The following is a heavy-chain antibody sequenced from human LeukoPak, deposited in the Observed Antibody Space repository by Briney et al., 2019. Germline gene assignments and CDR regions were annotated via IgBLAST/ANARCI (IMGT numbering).Heavy chain of an antibody. D-gene: IGHD2-2*01. Sequence: SETLSLTCAVSGGSISSSNWWSWVRQPPGKGLEWIGEIYHSGSTNYNPSLKSRVTISVDTSKNQFSLKLSSVTAADTAVYYCARSDSPAFDYWGQGTLVTVSS. J-gene: IGHJ4*02. V-gene: IGHV4-4*02. CDR3: ARSDSPAFDY. CDR2: IYHSGST. CDR1: GGSISSSNW.